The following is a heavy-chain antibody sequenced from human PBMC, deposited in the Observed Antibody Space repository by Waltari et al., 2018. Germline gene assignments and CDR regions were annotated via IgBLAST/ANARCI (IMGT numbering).Heavy chain of an antibody. J-gene: IGHJ5*02. V-gene: IGHV4-39*01. CDR2: IYHDGTS. CDR3: ARPGSSSPYYWFNP. Sequence: QVQLQESGPGLVEPSGTLSLTCTVSGGAIRGSGSSWGWLRQTPGKGLEWIASIYHDGTSYYTPSLKSRVTISVDTSENKFSLKLNSVTAADTAIYYCARPGSSSPYYWFNPWGQGILVTVSS. D-gene: IGHD2-2*01. CDR1: GGAIRGSGSS.